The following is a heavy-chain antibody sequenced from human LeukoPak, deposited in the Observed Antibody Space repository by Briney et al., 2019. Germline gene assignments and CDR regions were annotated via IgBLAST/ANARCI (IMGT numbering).Heavy chain of an antibody. V-gene: IGHV4-34*01. CDR3: ARGRTRAGSGSYYKAFDI. Sequence: SETLSLTCTVSGGSISSYYWSWIRQPPGKGLEWIGEINHSGSTNYNPSLKSRVTISVDTSKNQFSLKLSSVTAADTAVYYCARGRTRAGSGSYYKAFDIWGQGTMVTVSS. CDR2: INHSGST. J-gene: IGHJ3*02. D-gene: IGHD3-10*01. CDR1: GGSISSYY.